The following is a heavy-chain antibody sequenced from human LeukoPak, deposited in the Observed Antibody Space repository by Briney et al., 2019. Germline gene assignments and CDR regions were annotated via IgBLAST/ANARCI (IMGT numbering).Heavy chain of an antibody. CDR2: IGSNGATT. V-gene: IGHV3-64D*06. Sequence: GGSLRLSCSASGFIFSGYGMHWVRQAPGMRLEFVSAIGSNGATTYYADSVKGRFTISRDNSKNTLYLQMSSLRAEDTALYYCVKVDRRDGYNYLDYWGQGTLVTVSS. CDR3: VKVDRRDGYNYLDY. J-gene: IGHJ4*02. CDR1: GFIFSGYG. D-gene: IGHD5-24*01.